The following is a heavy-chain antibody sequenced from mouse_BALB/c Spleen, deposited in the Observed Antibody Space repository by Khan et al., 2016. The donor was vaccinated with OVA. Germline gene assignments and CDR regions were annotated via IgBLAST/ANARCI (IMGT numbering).Heavy chain of an antibody. CDR3: TREGFDGSSFAY. Sequence: QVQLQQPGTELVRPGASVKLSCKASGYTFTNYWINWVKQRPGQGLEWIGNIYPSDSYTNYHQKFNDKATLTVDKSSSTAYMQRSSPTSEGSAFYYCTREGFDGSSFAYWGQGTLVTVSA. D-gene: IGHD2-3*01. CDR2: IYPSDSYT. V-gene: IGHV1-69*02. CDR1: GYTFTNYW. J-gene: IGHJ3*01.